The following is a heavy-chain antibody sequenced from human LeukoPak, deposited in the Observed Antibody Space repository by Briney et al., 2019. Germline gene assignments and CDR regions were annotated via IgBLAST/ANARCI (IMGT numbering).Heavy chain of an antibody. J-gene: IGHJ4*02. CDR2: IYSDNT. V-gene: IGHV3-53*01. CDR1: GFTVSSNS. CDR3: ARRAGAYSHPYDY. Sequence: TGGSLRLSCTVSGFTVSSNSMSWVRQAPGKGLEWVSFIYSDNTHYSDSVKGRFTISRDKSKNTLYLQMNSLRAEDTAVYYCARRAGAYSHPYDYWGQGTLVTVSS. D-gene: IGHD4/OR15-4a*01.